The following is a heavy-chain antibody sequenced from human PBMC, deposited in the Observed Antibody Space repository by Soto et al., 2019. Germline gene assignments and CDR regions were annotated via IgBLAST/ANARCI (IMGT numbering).Heavy chain of an antibody. CDR2: ISSSGSTI. CDR1: GFTFSSYE. V-gene: IGHV3-48*03. J-gene: IGHJ5*02. Sequence: EVQLVESGGGLVQPGGSLRLSCAASGFTFSSYEMNWVRQAPGKGLEWVSYISSSGSTIYYADSVKGRFTISRDNAKNSLYLQMNSLRAEDTAVYYCAREPINKDWFDPWGQGTLVTVSS. D-gene: IGHD1-20*01. CDR3: AREPINKDWFDP.